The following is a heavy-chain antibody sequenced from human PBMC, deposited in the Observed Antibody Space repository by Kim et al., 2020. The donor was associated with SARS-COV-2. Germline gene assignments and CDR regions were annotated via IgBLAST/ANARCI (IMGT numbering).Heavy chain of an antibody. CDR3: ARAYYDILTGYYAAGY. Sequence: ASVKVSCKASGYTFTSYYMHWVRQAPGQGLEWMGIINPSGGSTSYAQKFQGRVTMTRDTSTSTVYMELSSLRSEDTAVYYCARAYYDILTGYYAAGYWGQGTLVTVSS. J-gene: IGHJ4*02. CDR2: INPSGGST. D-gene: IGHD3-9*01. V-gene: IGHV1-46*01. CDR1: GYTFTSYY.